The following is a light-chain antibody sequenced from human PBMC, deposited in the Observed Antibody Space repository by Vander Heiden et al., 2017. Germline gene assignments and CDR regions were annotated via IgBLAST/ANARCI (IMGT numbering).Light chain of an antibody. CDR2: SND. Sequence: QSVLTQPPSASEPPGHRVTIPCSGGSSNIGSNTVNWYQQLPGTAPKLLIHSNDQRPSGVPDRFSGSKSATSASLAISGLQSEDEADYYCASWDDNLNNVLFGGGTKLTVL. CDR1: SSNIGSNT. CDR3: ASWDDNLNNVL. V-gene: IGLV1-44*01. J-gene: IGLJ2*01.